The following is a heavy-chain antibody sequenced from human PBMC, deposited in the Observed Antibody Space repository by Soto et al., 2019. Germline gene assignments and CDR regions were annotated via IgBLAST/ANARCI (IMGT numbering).Heavy chain of an antibody. Sequence: GGSLRLSCAASGFTFSSYWMHWVRQAPGKGLVWVSRINSDGSSTSYADSVKGRFTISRDNAKNTLYLQMNSLRAEDTAVYYCARDQAGLYSSSWQLDAFDIWGQGTMVTVSS. V-gene: IGHV3-74*01. CDR3: ARDQAGLYSSSWQLDAFDI. CDR1: GFTFSSYW. CDR2: INSDGSST. D-gene: IGHD6-13*01. J-gene: IGHJ3*02.